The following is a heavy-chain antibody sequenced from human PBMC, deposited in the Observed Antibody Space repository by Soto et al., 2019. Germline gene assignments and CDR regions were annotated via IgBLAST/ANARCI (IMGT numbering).Heavy chain of an antibody. CDR1: GFSFSSYA. V-gene: IGHV3-23*01. J-gene: IGHJ4*02. CDR2: ISGHDDST. D-gene: IGHD6-6*01. CDR3: AKRSSSSTFDY. Sequence: EVQLLESGGGLVQPGESLRLSCAASGFSFSSYAMNWVRQAPGKGLEWVSVISGHDDSTYYADSVNGRFTISRDNSKNTLYLQMNSLRAEDTAVYYCAKRSSSSTFDYWGQGTLVTVSS.